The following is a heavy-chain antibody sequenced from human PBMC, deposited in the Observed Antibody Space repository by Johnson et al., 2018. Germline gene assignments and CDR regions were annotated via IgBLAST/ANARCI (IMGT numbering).Heavy chain of an antibody. CDR3: ARGFDTNAFDI. J-gene: IGHJ3*02. V-gene: IGHV3-74*01. Sequence: VQLQESGGGLVQXGESLRLXCAASGFTFSAMWMAWVRQAPGKGLVYISRINSDGSTTNYADSVKGRFTISRDNAKDTLFPQMNSLRAEDTAVYYCARGFDTNAFDIWGQGTMVTVSS. D-gene: IGHD1-26*01. CDR1: GFTFSAMW. CDR2: INSDGSTT.